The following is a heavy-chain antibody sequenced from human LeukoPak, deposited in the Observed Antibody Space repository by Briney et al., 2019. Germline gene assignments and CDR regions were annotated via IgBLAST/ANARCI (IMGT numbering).Heavy chain of an antibody. Sequence: GGSLRLSCAASGFIFTDYWMNLVRQAPGKGPEWVAMIKYDGIDKQYLDSVKGRFTISRDNAKNSVYLEMNSLRAEDTAMYYCVRNRGWPQFDNWGQGTLVTVSS. CDR2: IKYDGIDK. J-gene: IGHJ4*02. CDR3: VRNRGWPQFDN. V-gene: IGHV3-7*01. CDR1: GFIFTDYW.